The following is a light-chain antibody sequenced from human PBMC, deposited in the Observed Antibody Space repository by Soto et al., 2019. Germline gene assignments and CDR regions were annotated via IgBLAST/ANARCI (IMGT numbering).Light chain of an antibody. Sequence: QSVLTQPASVSGSPGQSITISCTGTSSDVGGYNYVSWYQQHPGKAPKLIIYEVSNRPSEISNRFSGSKSGNTASLTISGLQAEGEADYYCSSYTSGSTYVFGTGTKVTVL. CDR3: SSYTSGSTYV. CDR2: EVS. J-gene: IGLJ1*01. CDR1: SSDVGGYNY. V-gene: IGLV2-14*01.